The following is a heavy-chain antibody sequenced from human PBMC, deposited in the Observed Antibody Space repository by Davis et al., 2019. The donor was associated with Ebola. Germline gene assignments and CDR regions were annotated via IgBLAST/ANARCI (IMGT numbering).Heavy chain of an antibody. CDR1: GYTFSSYY. CDR2: INPSGGST. V-gene: IGHV1-46*01. Sequence: AASVKVSCKASGYTFSSYYMHWVRQAPGQGLEWLGLINPSGGSTSYAQKFQGRVTMTRDTSTSTVYMELSSLRSEDTAVYYCARAHYGGKDYWGQGTLVTVSS. CDR3: ARAHYGGKDY. J-gene: IGHJ4*02. D-gene: IGHD4-23*01.